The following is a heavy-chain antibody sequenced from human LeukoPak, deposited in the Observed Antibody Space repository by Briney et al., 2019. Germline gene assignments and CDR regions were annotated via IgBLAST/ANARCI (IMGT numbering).Heavy chain of an antibody. CDR3: VSSTGQQFIPYDY. D-gene: IGHD6-13*01. CDR2: IYGDNAA. J-gene: IGHJ4*01. CDR1: AINVTTNY. Sequence: GGSLRLSCAASAINVTTNYMTWIRQAPGKGLEWVSLIYGDNAAYYAESVRGRSIISRDSLKNTLFLQMNSLRAEDTAVYYCVSSTGQQFIPYDYWGHGTHVTVSS. V-gene: IGHV3-66*02.